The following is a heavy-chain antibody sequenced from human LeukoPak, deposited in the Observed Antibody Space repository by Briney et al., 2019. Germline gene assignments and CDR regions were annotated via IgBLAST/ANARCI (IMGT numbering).Heavy chain of an antibody. V-gene: IGHV3-66*01. CDR3: ALLVHNAQYN. CDR2: IYSVGLT. Sequence: GGSLRLSCAASGFTVSNNYMSWVRQAPGKGLEWVSVIYSVGLTYYADSVKGRFTISRDNSKNTLYLQMNSLRVEDMAVYYCALLVHNAQYNWGQGTLVTVSS. J-gene: IGHJ4*02. D-gene: IGHD2-8*02. CDR1: GFTVSNNY.